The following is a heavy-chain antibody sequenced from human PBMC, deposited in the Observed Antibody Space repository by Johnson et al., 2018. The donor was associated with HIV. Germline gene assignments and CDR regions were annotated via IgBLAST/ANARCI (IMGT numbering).Heavy chain of an antibody. CDR2: INSVGSTP. Sequence: VQLVESGGGVVRPGGSLRLSCAASGFTFDDYGMSWVRQPPGKGLVWVSRINSVGSTPSYAHSVRGRFTISRAYSKNTLYLQMNSLKAEDTAVYHCAKETHQDVVLEMYVISAFDIWGRGTMVTVSS. CDR1: GFTFDDYG. J-gene: IGHJ3*02. D-gene: IGHD2-8*02. CDR3: AKETHQDVVLEMYVISAFDI. V-gene: IGHV3-20*01.